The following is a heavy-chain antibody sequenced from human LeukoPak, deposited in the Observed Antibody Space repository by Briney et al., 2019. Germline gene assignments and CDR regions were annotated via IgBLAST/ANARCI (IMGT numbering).Heavy chain of an antibody. CDR1: GGSISSYY. D-gene: IGHD6-19*01. Sequence: PSETLFLSCIVSGGSISSYYWSWIRQPPGKGLEWIGYNHNSGSSNYNPSLKSRVTISVDTSKNQVSLKLTSVTAADTAVYYCATGGWYLDRWGQGTPVTVSS. J-gene: IGHJ4*02. CDR3: ATGGWYLDR. CDR2: NHNSGSS. V-gene: IGHV4-59*01.